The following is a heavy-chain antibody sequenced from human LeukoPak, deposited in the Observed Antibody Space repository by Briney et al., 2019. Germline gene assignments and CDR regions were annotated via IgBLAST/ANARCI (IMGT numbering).Heavy chain of an antibody. CDR2: IYYSAST. Sequence: PSETLSLTCTVSGGSFSSGSYYWSWIRQPPGKGLEWIGYIYYSASTNYNPSLKSRVTISVDTSNNQFSLKLSSVTAADTAVYYCARGFRGYSYGWGQGTLVTVSS. D-gene: IGHD5-18*01. CDR3: ARGFRGYSYG. CDR1: GGSFSSGSYY. J-gene: IGHJ4*02. V-gene: IGHV4-61*01.